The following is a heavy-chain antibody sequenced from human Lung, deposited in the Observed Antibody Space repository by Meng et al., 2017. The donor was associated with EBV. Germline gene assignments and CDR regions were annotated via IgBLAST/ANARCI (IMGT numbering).Heavy chain of an antibody. J-gene: IGHJ4*02. CDR1: EFSFSTYW. V-gene: IGHV3-74*01. CDR2: INEDGTTT. CDR3: SRDLAGPRDF. D-gene: IGHD1-14*01. Sequence: PLVDAGGTLVHPGGSLRLSCAASEFSFSTYWMHWVRQAPGEGLAWVARINEDGTTTNYADSVKGRFTIYRDNAKNRLYLQMNSLRVEDTAVYFCSRDLAGPRDFWGQGTLVTASS.